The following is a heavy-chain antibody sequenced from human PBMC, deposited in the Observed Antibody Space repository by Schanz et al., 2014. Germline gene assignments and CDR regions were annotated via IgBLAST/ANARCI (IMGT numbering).Heavy chain of an antibody. D-gene: IGHD2-15*01. Sequence: DVQLLESGGGLVQPGGSLRLSCAASGFTFSSYAMSWVRQAPGKGLEWVSTISASGGSTYYADSVKGRFTISRDNSKKILYLQMNSLRAEDTAVYYCAKARRKSKCSGSRCFHYSYYGMDVWGQGTTVTVSS. CDR3: AKARRKSKCSGSRCFHYSYYGMDV. CDR1: GFTFSSYA. J-gene: IGHJ6*02. CDR2: ISASGGST. V-gene: IGHV3-23*01.